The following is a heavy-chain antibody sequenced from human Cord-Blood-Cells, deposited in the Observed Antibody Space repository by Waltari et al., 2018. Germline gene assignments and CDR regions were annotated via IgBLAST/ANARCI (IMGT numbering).Heavy chain of an antibody. V-gene: IGHV4-34*01. Sequence: QVQLQQWGAGLLKPSATLSLTCAVYGGSFRGYYWSWIRQPPGKGLEWIGEINHSGSTNYNPSLKSRVTISVDTSKNQFSLKLSSVTAADTAVYYCARVLRFLEWLFDYWGQGTLVTVSS. CDR2: INHSGST. CDR1: GGSFRGYY. J-gene: IGHJ4*02. CDR3: ARVLRFLEWLFDY. D-gene: IGHD3-3*01.